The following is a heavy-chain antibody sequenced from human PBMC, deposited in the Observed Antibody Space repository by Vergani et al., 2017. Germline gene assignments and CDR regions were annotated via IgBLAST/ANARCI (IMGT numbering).Heavy chain of an antibody. CDR2: ISYDGTQK. CDR3: ATKSXGTPGCQIGYFRE. CDR1: GFTFGDYA. D-gene: IGHD1-1*01. Sequence: VQLVESGGGLVQPGRSLRLSCTASGFTFGDYAMSWVRQAPGKGLEWVAVISYDGTQKYYADSVKGRFTISRDNSKSTLYLQMNSLRTEDTAVYYCATKSXGTPGCQIGYFREWGQGTLVTVSS. V-gene: IGHV3-30*04. J-gene: IGHJ1*01.